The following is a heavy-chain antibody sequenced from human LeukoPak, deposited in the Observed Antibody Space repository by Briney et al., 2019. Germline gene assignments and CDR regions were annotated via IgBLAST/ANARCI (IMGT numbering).Heavy chain of an antibody. D-gene: IGHD6-13*01. CDR1: GYSFTSYW. J-gene: IGHJ3*02. CDR3: ARQGYSSSWYGAFDI. Sequence: TGESLKISCKGSGYSFTSYWIGWVRQMPGKGLEWMGIIYPGDSDTRYSPSFQGQVTISADKSISTAYLQWSSLKASDTAMYYCARQGYSSSWYGAFDIWGQGTMVTVSS. V-gene: IGHV5-51*01. CDR2: IYPGDSDT.